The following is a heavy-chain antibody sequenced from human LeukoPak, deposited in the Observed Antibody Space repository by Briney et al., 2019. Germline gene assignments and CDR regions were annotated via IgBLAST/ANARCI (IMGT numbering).Heavy chain of an antibody. CDR3: ARSPGVVDRTLNWFDP. CDR2: INPNSGGT. Sequence: ASVKVSCKASGYTFTGYYMHWVRQAPGQGLEWMGRINPNSGGTNYAQKFQGRVTMTRDTSISTAYMELSRLRSDDTAVYYCARSPGVVDRTLNWFDPWGQGTLVTVSS. CDR1: GYTFTGYY. D-gene: IGHD1/OR15-1a*01. V-gene: IGHV1-2*06. J-gene: IGHJ5*02.